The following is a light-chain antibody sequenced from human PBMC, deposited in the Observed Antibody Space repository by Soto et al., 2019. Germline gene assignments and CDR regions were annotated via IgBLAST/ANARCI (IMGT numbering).Light chain of an antibody. V-gene: IGKV3-15*01. CDR3: QHYHNWPPWT. J-gene: IGKJ1*01. CDR2: GTS. Sequence: VMTQSPGTLSVSPGERATLSCRASQSVGRDLAWYQLKPGQAPRLLIFGTSTSAPGTPDRFSGSGSGTGFSLTISGVQSEYFAVYYCQHYHNWPPWTFGQGTEVAVK. CDR1: QSVGRD.